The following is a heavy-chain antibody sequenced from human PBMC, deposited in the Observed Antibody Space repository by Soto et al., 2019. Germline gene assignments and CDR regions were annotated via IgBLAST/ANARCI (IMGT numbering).Heavy chain of an antibody. D-gene: IGHD1-26*01. CDR1: GFTFSSYE. Sequence: PGGSLRLSCAASGFTFSSYEMNWVRQAPGNGLEWVSYISSSGSTIYYADSVKGRFTISRDNAKNSLYLQMNSLRAEDTAVYYCARDIVGATTDYYYGMDVWGQGTTVTVSS. J-gene: IGHJ6*02. CDR3: ARDIVGATTDYYYGMDV. V-gene: IGHV3-48*03. CDR2: ISSSGSTI.